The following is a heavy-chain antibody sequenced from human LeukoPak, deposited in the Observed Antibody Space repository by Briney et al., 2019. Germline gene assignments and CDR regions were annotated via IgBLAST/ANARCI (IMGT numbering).Heavy chain of an antibody. Sequence: GGSLRLSCAASGFTFSSYAMSWVRQAPGKGLEWVSAISGSGGTTYYADSVKGRFTIPRDNSKNTLYLQMNSLRAEDTAVYYCARDQVLGVNVDLYGMDVWGQGTTVTVSS. CDR1: GFTFSSYA. D-gene: IGHD2-8*01. J-gene: IGHJ6*02. V-gene: IGHV3-23*01. CDR2: ISGSGGTT. CDR3: ARDQVLGVNVDLYGMDV.